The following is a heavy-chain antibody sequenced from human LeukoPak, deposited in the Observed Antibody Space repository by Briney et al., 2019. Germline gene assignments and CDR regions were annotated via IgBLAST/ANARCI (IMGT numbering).Heavy chain of an antibody. D-gene: IGHD4-17*01. J-gene: IGHJ4*02. CDR2: LYADGKT. V-gene: IGHV3-66*01. CDR3: TYGAYPLTY. CDR1: GVTVTGNY. Sequence: GGSLRLSCASSGVTVTGNYWHWVRQRPGKRLEWISILYADGKTLYADAVKGRFTFSRDSSKNTLALQMNSLRVEDTAVYYCTYGAYPLTYWGQGTLVTVSP.